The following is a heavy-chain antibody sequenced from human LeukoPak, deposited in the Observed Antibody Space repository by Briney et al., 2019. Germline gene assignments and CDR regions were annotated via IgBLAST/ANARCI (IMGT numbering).Heavy chain of an antibody. D-gene: IGHD4-11*01. J-gene: IGHJ4*02. CDR1: GFTFSSYW. Sequence: AGGSLRLSCAASGFTFSSYWMHWVRHYPGKGLVWVSRIKTDGSDTYYADSVRGRFTISRDNAKNTLYLQMDSLRAEDTAVYFCARGDYSSHTLWGQGTLVTVSS. CDR3: ARGDYSSHTL. CDR2: IKTDGSDT. V-gene: IGHV3-74*01.